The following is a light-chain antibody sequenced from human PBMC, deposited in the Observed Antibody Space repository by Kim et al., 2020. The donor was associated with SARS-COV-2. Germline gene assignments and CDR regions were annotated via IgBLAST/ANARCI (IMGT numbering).Light chain of an antibody. CDR1: GSDIGGYNF. Sequence: GQSVTISSTGTGSDIGGYNFVAWYQQHPGKAPKVMIYEVNKRPSGVPDRFSGSKSGNTASLTVSGLQAEDEADYYCSSYAGRQNLVFGGGTQLTVL. V-gene: IGLV2-8*01. J-gene: IGLJ2*01. CDR2: EVN. CDR3: SSYAGRQNLV.